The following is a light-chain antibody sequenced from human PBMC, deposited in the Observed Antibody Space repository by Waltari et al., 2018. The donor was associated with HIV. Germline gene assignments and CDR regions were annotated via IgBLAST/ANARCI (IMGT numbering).Light chain of an antibody. Sequence: QAGLTQPPSVSKALRQTATLTCTGTSSNVGNQGAAWLQQHQGHPPKLLSYRNNNRPSGISERFSASRSGNIASLNITGLQPEDESDYYCSAWDSSLGEWVFGGGTKLTVL. CDR3: SAWDSSLGEWV. CDR2: RNN. V-gene: IGLV10-54*04. J-gene: IGLJ2*01. CDR1: SSNVGNQG.